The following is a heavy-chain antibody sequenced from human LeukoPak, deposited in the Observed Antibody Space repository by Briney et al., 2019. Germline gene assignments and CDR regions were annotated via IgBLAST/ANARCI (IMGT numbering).Heavy chain of an antibody. CDR2: ISGYNGNT. J-gene: IGHJ4*02. CDR1: GFTFTGYG. D-gene: IGHD6-13*01. CDR3: AKDRSSSARED. Sequence: EASVKVSCKTSGFTFTGYGISWVRQAPGQGLEWVGWISGYNGNTNYAQKFRGRLTMTIDTSTTAAYMELRSLRSDDTAVYYCAKDRSSSAREDWGQGTLVTVSS. V-gene: IGHV1-18*01.